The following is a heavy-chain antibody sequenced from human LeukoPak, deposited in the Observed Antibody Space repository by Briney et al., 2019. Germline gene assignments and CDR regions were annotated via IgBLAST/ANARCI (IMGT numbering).Heavy chain of an antibody. V-gene: IGHV3-23*01. CDR2: ISGSGGST. Sequence: GGSLRLSCAASGFTFSSYAMSWVRLAPGKGLEWVSAISGSGGSTYYADSVKGRFTISRDNSKNTLYLQMNSLRAEDTAVYYCAKELSSSWAAYYYMDVWGKGTTVTVSS. D-gene: IGHD6-13*01. J-gene: IGHJ6*03. CDR1: GFTFSSYA. CDR3: AKELSSSWAAYYYMDV.